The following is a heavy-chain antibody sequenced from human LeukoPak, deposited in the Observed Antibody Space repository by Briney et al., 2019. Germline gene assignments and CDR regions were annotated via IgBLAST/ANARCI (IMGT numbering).Heavy chain of an antibody. CDR2: ISISSNYK. J-gene: IGHJ4*02. Sequence: GGSLRLSCAASGFTFSRYSMNWVRQAPGKGLEWVSSISISSNYKYYPDSLKGRFTISRDNAKNSLYLQMNSLRAEDTAVYYCARGLLSKYYFDYWGQGTLVTVSS. CDR3: ARGLLSKYYFDY. CDR1: GFTFSRYS. V-gene: IGHV3-21*01. D-gene: IGHD2/OR15-2a*01.